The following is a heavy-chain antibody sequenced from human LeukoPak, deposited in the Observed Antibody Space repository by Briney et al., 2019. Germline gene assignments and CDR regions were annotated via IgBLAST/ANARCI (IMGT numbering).Heavy chain of an antibody. CDR1: GFPFSSYG. Sequence: RSLRLSFAASGFPFSSYGMHWVRPAPGKGLEWVAVIWYDGSNKYYADSVKGRFTISRDNSKNTLYLQMNSLRAEDTAVYYCARDGSYYDSGGYDYWGQGTLVTVSS. CDR2: IWYDGSNK. J-gene: IGHJ4*02. CDR3: ARDGSYYDSGGYDY. D-gene: IGHD3-22*01. V-gene: IGHV3-33*01.